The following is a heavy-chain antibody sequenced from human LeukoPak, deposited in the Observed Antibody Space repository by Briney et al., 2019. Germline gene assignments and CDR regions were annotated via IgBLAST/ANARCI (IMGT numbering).Heavy chain of an antibody. CDR2: IIPIFGTA. CDR1: GGTFSSYA. J-gene: IGHJ6*03. V-gene: IGHV1-69*05. CDR3: ARGIAARPSNYYYYYMDV. D-gene: IGHD6-6*01. Sequence: ASVKVSCKASGGTFSSYAISWVRQAPGQGLEWMGGIIPIFGTANYAQKFQGRVTITTDESTSTAYMELSSLRSEDTAVYYCARGIAARPSNYYYYYMDVWGKGTTVTVSS.